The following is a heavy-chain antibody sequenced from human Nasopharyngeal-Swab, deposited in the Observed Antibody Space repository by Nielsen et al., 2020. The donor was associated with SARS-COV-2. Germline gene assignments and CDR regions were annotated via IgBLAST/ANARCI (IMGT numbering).Heavy chain of an antibody. V-gene: IGHV4-61*02. D-gene: IGHD2-8*01. CDR1: GGSISSTFYY. CDR2: IHTTGST. CDR3: ARYTNGRMDY. J-gene: IGHJ4*02. Sequence: SETLSLTCTVTGGSISSTFYYWSWIRRPAGWGLEWIGRIHTTGSTNYNPSLKSRVTISVGTSKNLLFLKLTSVTAADTAVYYCARYTNGRMDYWGQGTLVTVSS.